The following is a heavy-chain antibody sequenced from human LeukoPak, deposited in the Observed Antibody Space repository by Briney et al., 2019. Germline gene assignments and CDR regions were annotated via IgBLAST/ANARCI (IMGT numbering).Heavy chain of an antibody. CDR1: GGSISSYY. D-gene: IGHD3-10*01. J-gene: IGHJ4*02. V-gene: IGHV4-59*01. CDR2: IYYSGTT. Sequence: TSETLSLTCTVSGGSISSYYWSWIRQPPGKGLEWIGYIYYSGTTNYNPSLKSRVTISVDTSKNQFSLKLSSVTAADTAVYYCARGSSGVRGVPSFDYWGQGTLVTVSS. CDR3: ARGSSGVRGVPSFDY.